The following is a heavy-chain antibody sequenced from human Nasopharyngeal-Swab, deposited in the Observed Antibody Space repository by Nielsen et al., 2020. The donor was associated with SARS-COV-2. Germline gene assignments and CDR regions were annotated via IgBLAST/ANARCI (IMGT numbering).Heavy chain of an antibody. V-gene: IGHV3-7*01. CDR1: GFTFSDYW. D-gene: IGHD6-19*01. CDR3: AKDGIEEGGLSAGYGLDV. CDR2: IKQDGTLK. Sequence: GESLKISCGGSGFTFSDYWMSWVRQSPEKGLEWVANIKQDGTLKSYVDSVKGRFIISRDNAKNSLDLQMNSLRSEDTAVYKCAKDGIEEGGLSAGYGLDVWGQGTTVTVSS. J-gene: IGHJ6*02.